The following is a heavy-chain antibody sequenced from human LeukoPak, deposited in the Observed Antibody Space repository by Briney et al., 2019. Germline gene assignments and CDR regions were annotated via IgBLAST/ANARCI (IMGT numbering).Heavy chain of an antibody. CDR3: AKSYSAVAGPYYFDY. CDR2: IRYDGSNK. D-gene: IGHD6-13*01. V-gene: IGHV3-30*02. J-gene: IGHJ4*02. Sequence: GGSLRLSCAASGFTFSSYGMHWVRQAPGKGLEWVAFIRYDGSNKYYADSVKGRFAISRDNSKNTLYLQMNSLRAEDTAVYYCAKSYSAVAGPYYFDYWGQGTLVTVSS. CDR1: GFTFSSYG.